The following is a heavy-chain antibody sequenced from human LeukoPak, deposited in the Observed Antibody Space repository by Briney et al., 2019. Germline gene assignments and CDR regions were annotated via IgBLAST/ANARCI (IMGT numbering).Heavy chain of an antibody. D-gene: IGHD3-9*01. V-gene: IGHV3-48*03. CDR2: ISSSGGTI. J-gene: IGHJ4*02. CDR1: GFTFSSYE. Sequence: GGSLRPSCAASGFTFSSYEMNWVRQAPGKGLEWVSYISSSGGTIYYADSVKGRFTISRDNAKNSLYLQMNSLRAEDTAIYYCARGAPSGILSSPFDYWGQGTLVTVSS. CDR3: ARGAPSGILSSPFDY.